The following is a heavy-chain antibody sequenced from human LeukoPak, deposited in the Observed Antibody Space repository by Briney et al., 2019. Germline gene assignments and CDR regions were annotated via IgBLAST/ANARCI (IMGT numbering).Heavy chain of an antibody. CDR3: ARDAGGRTQREGWFDP. J-gene: IGHJ5*02. CDR1: GFTFSNYW. Sequence: LAGGSLRLSCAASGFTFSNYWMHWVRHAPGKGLVWVSRINSDGINTSYADSVKGRFTISRDNARNSLYLQMNSLRVEDTAIYYCARDAGGRTQREGWFDPWGQGTLVTVSS. V-gene: IGHV3-74*01. D-gene: IGHD1-1*01. CDR2: INSDGINT.